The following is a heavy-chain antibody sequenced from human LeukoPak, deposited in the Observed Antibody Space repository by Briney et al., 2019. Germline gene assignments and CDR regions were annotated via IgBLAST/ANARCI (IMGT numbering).Heavy chain of an antibody. J-gene: IGHJ4*02. CDR2: MNPNSGNT. V-gene: IGHV1-8*01. CDR1: GYTFTSYD. D-gene: IGHD6-6*01. CDR3: ARAKSIAARRALGY. Sequence: ASVKVSCKASGYTFTSYDINWVRQATGQGLEWMGWMNPNSGNTGYAQKFRGRVTMTRNTSISTAYMELSSLRSEDTAVYYCARAKSIAARRALGYWGQGTLVTVSS.